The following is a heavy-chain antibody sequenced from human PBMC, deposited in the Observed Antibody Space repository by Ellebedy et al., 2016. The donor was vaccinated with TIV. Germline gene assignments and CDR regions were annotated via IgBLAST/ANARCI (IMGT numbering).Heavy chain of an antibody. CDR3: ASVRPIVPALAVTRVRWIFDL. D-gene: IGHD5-12*01. CDR2: ISPTGNP. Sequence: MPSETLSLTCTVSGASMSGRGVTYCIWLLPRPDNVLACNGYISPTGNPSYNPSLSSRFSMSIDTSKNQFSLRLPSVTAADTAVDYCASVRPIVPALAVTRVRWIFDLWGRGTLVTVSS. J-gene: IGHJ2*01. CDR1: GASMSGRGVTY. V-gene: IGHV4-31*03.